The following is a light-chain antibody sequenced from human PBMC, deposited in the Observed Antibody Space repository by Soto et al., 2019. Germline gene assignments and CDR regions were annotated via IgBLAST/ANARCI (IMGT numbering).Light chain of an antibody. J-gene: IGLJ2*01. CDR2: GNS. CDR1: SSNIGAGYD. V-gene: IGLV1-40*01. Sequence: QSVLTQPPSVSGAPGQRVTISCTGSSSNIGAGYDVHWYQQLPGTAPKLLIYGNSNRPSGVPDGFSGSKSGTSASLAITGLQAEDEADYYCQSYDSSRSHVVFGGGTKLTVL. CDR3: QSYDSSRSHVV.